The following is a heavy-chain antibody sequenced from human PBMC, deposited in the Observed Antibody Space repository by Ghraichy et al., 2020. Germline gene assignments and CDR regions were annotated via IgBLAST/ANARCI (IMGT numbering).Heavy chain of an antibody. D-gene: IGHD3-10*01. CDR3: ARVQRRFSVRDDAFDI. V-gene: IGHV1-3*01. J-gene: IGHJ3*02. Sequence: ASVKVSCKASGYIFSNYGIHWVRQAPGQRLEWMGWINAGNRKTKYSQKLQGRATFTGDTSASTAYMELSSLTSEDTAIYFCARVQRRFSVRDDAFDIWGQGTMVTVSS. CDR2: INAGNRKT. CDR1: GYIFSNYG.